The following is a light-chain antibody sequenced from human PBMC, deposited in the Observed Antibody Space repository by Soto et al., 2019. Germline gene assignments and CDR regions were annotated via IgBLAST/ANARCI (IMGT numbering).Light chain of an antibody. V-gene: IGKV3D-20*01. CDR3: QQYGSSPS. CDR2: DAS. CDR1: QFVSTNY. J-gene: IGKJ1*01. Sequence: IVLTQSPASLSLSPGERATLYCGASQFVSTNYVAWYQQTPGLAPRLLIYDASSRATGISDMCSGSGSGTDFTLTSNRLEPKDFAVYYCQQYGSSPSFGKGTKVDIK.